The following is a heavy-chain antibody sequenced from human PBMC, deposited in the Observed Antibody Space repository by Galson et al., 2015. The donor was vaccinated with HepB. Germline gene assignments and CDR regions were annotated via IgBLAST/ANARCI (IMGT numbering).Heavy chain of an antibody. V-gene: IGHV5-51*01. CDR3: AGHVFDPDTPTYLDY. Sequence: QSGAEVTKPGESLKISCKGSGYRFTTYWIGWVRQMPGKGLEWMGIIYPGDSDTRYSPSFQGQVTISADKSISTAYLQWSSLKASDTAWYYCAGHVFDPDTPTYLDYWGQGTLVTVSS. CDR1: GYRFTTYW. D-gene: IGHD3-9*01. J-gene: IGHJ4*02. CDR2: IYPGDSDT.